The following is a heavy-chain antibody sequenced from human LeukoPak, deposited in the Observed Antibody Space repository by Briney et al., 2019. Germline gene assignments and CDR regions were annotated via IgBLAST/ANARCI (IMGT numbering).Heavy chain of an antibody. D-gene: IGHD3-3*01. CDR3: ARGHEIFLEWLVFDP. Sequence: SETLSLTCTVSGGSISSGSYYWSWIRQPAGKGLEWIGRIYTSGSTNYNPSLKSRVTISVDTSKNQFSLKLSSVTAADTAVYYCARGHEIFLEWLVFDPWGQGTLVTVSS. J-gene: IGHJ5*02. V-gene: IGHV4-61*02. CDR1: GGSISSGSYY. CDR2: IYTSGST.